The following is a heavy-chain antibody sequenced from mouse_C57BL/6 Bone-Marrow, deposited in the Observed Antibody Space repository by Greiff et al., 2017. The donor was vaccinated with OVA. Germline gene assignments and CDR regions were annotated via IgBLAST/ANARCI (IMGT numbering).Heavy chain of an antibody. D-gene: IGHD1-3*01. CDR3: ERCSSFAD. CDR2: ISSGGSYT. V-gene: IGHV5-6*02. J-gene: IGHJ3*01. Sequence: EVMLVESGGDLVKPGGSLKLSCAASGFTFSSYGMSWVRQTPDKRLEWVATISSGGSYTYYPDSVKGRFTISRDNAKNTLYLQMSSLKSEDTAMYYCERCSSFADWGQGTLVTVSA. CDR1: GFTFSSYG.